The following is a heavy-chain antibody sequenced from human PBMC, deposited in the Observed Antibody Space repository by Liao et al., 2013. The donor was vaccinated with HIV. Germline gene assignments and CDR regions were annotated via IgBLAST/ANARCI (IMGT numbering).Heavy chain of an antibody. J-gene: IGHJ5*02. CDR2: VNVGGSP. V-gene: IGHV4-4*07. CDR1: GAAISSYY. CDR3: ARDYGNWLDI. Sequence: QVQVHESGPGLVKPSETLSLSCTVSGAAISSYYWNWIRQPAGKGLEWIGRVNVGGSPKYNPSLGGRVTMSVDKSKNQFSLRLNSVTAADTAVYYCARDYGNWLDIWGQGTLVSVSS. D-gene: IGHD4-17*01.